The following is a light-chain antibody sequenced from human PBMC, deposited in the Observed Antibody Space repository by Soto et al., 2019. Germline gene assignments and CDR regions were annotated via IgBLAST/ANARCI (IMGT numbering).Light chain of an antibody. Sequence: LTQSPSSLSASIGDRVTITCRASQGISNYLAWYQQKPGKAPKLLIYIASTLQGGVPSRFSGSGSGTDFSLTISSLQPEDVATYYCQYLNSFPLTFGGGTKVEIK. V-gene: IGKV1-9*01. CDR3: QYLNSFPLT. CDR2: IAS. CDR1: QGISNY. J-gene: IGKJ4*01.